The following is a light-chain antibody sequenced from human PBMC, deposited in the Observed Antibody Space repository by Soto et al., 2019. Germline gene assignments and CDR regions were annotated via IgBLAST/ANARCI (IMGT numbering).Light chain of an antibody. Sequence: QSVLTQPPSASGSPGQSVTISCTGTSSDVGGYNYVSWYQQHPGKAPKLMIYEVSKRPSGVPDRFSGSKSGNTASLTVSGRQAEDEADYYCSSYAGSNHFAYVFGAGTKLTVL. CDR1: SSDVGGYNY. CDR3: SSYAGSNHFAYV. CDR2: EVS. V-gene: IGLV2-8*01. J-gene: IGLJ1*01.